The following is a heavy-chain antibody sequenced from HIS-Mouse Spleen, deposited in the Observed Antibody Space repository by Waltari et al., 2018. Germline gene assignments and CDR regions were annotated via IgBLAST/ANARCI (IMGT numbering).Heavy chain of an antibody. V-gene: IGHV4-59*01. CDR1: GGSISSYY. CDR2: NCSGSA. J-gene: IGHJ2*01. Sequence: QVQLQESGPGLVKPSETLSLTCTVSGGSISSYYWSWIRQPPGKGLEWIGNCSGSANYNPSLESRVTISVDTSKNQFSLKLSYVTAADTAVYYCARASRDLLLPRYFDLWGRGTLVTVSS. CDR3: ARASRDLLLPRYFDL.